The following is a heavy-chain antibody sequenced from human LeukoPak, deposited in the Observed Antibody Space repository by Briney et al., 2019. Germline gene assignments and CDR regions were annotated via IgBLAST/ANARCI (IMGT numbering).Heavy chain of an antibody. J-gene: IGHJ5*02. CDR2: ISTTRNYI. V-gene: IGHV3-21*06. D-gene: IGHD3-10*01. CDR1: GFTFSTYS. CDR3: ARGIYGSGSSWFDP. Sequence: GGSLRLSCAASGFTFSTYSMNWVRQAPGKGLEWVSSISTTRNYIFYADSVKGRFTISRDNAKNSLYLRMNSLRAEDTAVYYCARGIYGSGSSWFDPWGQGTLVTVSS.